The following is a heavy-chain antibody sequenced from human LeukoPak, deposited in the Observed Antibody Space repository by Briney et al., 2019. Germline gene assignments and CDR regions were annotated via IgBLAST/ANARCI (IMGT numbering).Heavy chain of an antibody. Sequence: SETLSLTCTFSGGSISSYYWSWIRQPPGKGLEWIGYIYYSGSTNYNASLKSRVTISVDTSKNQFSLKLSSVTAADTAVYYCARTGIVVVPAADDAFDIWGQGTMVTVSS. CDR2: IYYSGST. D-gene: IGHD2-2*01. CDR3: ARTGIVVVPAADDAFDI. CDR1: GGSISSYY. V-gene: IGHV4-59*01. J-gene: IGHJ3*02.